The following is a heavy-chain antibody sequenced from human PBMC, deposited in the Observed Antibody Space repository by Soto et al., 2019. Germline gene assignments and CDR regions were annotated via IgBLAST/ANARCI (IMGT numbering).Heavy chain of an antibody. D-gene: IGHD2-2*01. J-gene: IGHJ6*02. Sequence: QVQLVQSGAEVKKPGASVKVSCKASGYTFTGYYMHWVRQAPGQGLEWMGWINPNSGGTNYAQKFQGRVTMTRDTSISTAYMELSRLRSDDTAVYYCARAQYCSSTSCYPYYYYYGMDVWGQGTTVTVSS. CDR2: INPNSGGT. CDR1: GYTFTGYY. CDR3: ARAQYCSSTSCYPYYYYYGMDV. V-gene: IGHV1-2*02.